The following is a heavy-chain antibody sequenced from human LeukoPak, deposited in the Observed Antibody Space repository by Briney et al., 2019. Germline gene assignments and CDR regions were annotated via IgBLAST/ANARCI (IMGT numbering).Heavy chain of an antibody. CDR1: GYTFTSYY. J-gene: IGHJ4*02. CDR3: ASYYYGSGSYYLPFDY. Sequence: ASVKVSCKASGYTFTSYYMHWVRQAPGQGLEWMGIINPSGGSTSYAQKFQGRVTMTRDTSTSTVYMELSSLRSEDTAVYYCASYYYGSGSYYLPFDYWGQGTLVTVSS. D-gene: IGHD3-10*01. CDR2: INPSGGST. V-gene: IGHV1-46*01.